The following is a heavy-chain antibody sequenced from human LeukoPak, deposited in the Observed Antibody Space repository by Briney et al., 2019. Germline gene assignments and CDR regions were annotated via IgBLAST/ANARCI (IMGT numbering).Heavy chain of an antibody. D-gene: IGHD2-21*02. CDR1: GFTVSSNY. CDR3: ARVGCGGDCYWDNKYFQH. J-gene: IGHJ1*01. V-gene: IGHV3-66*01. CDR2: IYSGGST. Sequence: PGGSLRLSCAASGFTVSSNYMSWVRQAPGKGLEWVSVIYSGGSTYYADSVKGRFTISRDNSKNTLYLQMNSLRAEDTAVYYCARVGCGGDCYWDNKYFQHWGQGTLVTVSS.